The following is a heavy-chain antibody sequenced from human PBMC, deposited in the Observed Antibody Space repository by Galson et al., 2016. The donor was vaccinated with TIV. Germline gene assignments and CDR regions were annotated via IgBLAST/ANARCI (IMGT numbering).Heavy chain of an antibody. CDR2: VIPMFGTT. V-gene: IGHV1-69*13. D-gene: IGHD3-22*01. CDR3: ARGRGIYDSSGYFLFDH. Sequence: SVKVSCKASGGTFSSHAISWVRQAPGQGLEWVGGVIPMFGTTNYAQKFQGRVTISADESTTTAYLELSSLRSEDTAVYYCARGRGIYDSSGYFLFDHWGQGTLVTVSS. J-gene: IGHJ5*02. CDR1: GGTFSSHA.